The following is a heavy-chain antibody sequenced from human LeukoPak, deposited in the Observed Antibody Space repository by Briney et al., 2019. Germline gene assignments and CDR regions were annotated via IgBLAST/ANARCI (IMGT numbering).Heavy chain of an antibody. D-gene: IGHD6-19*01. CDR1: GFTFSDYY. CDR2: ISSSGSTI. V-gene: IGHV3-11*01. J-gene: IGHJ6*03. CDR3: ARHASGWSSRSGRRGYYYYYYMDV. Sequence: GGSLRLSCAASGFTFSDYYMSWIRQAPGKGLEWVSYISSSGSTIYYADSVKGRFTISRDNAKNSLYLQMNSLRAEDTAVYYCARHASGWSSRSGRRGYYYYYYMDVWGKGTTATVSS.